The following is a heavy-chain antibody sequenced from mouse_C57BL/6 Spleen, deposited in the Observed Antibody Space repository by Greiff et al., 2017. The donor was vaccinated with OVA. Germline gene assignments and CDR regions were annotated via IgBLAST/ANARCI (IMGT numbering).Heavy chain of an antibody. CDR2: ISDGGSYT. Sequence: EVKLVESGGGLVKPGGSLKLSCAASGFTFSSYAMSWVRQTPEKRLEWVATISDGGSYTYYPDNVKGRFTISRDNAKNNLYLQMSHLKSEDTAMYYCAREGLYWFAYWGQGTLVTVSA. V-gene: IGHV5-4*01. CDR3: AREGLYWFAY. CDR1: GFTFSSYA. D-gene: IGHD6-5*01. J-gene: IGHJ3*01.